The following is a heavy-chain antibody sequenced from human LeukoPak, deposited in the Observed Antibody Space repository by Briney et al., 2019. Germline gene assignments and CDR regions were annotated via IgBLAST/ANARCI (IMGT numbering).Heavy chain of an antibody. Sequence: GGSLKISCKGSGYSFTTYWLAWVRQMPGKGLEWMGITYPGDSDTRYSPSFQGQVTISADKSISTAYLQWSSLKASDTAMYYCARLPIVVVTAGDYFDYWGQGTLVTVSS. V-gene: IGHV5-51*01. J-gene: IGHJ4*02. CDR1: GYSFTTYW. CDR2: TYPGDSDT. CDR3: ARLPIVVVTAGDYFDY. D-gene: IGHD2-21*02.